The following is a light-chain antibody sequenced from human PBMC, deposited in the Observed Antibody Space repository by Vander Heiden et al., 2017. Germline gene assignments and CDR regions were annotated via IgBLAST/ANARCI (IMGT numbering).Light chain of an antibody. CDR3: QQHTHRPGWT. CDR2: GEA. CDR1: QRVSSD. V-gene: IGKV3-15*01. J-gene: IGKJ1*01. Sequence: IVMPQSPATLSMSPGERATLSCRAGQRVSSDLAWYQQNPGQDPRLLINGEATSATGSPARFSGSGSGTEFTLTISSLQSEDFSVYYCQQHTHRPGWTFGQGTKVEVK.